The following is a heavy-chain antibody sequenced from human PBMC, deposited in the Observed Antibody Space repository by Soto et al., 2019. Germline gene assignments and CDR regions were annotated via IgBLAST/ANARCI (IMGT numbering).Heavy chain of an antibody. CDR3: ARGLKMLRVFGLKTYYYYYMDV. V-gene: IGHV1-8*01. D-gene: IGHD3-10*01. Sequence: QVHLVQSGAEVKKPGASVKVSCKASGYTFTSYDINWVRQVAGQGLEWRGWMNPTSGDTAYAQEFQGRVTMSRNTSISIAYMELSSLRPADTAVYYCARGLKMLRVFGLKTYYYYYMDVWGKGTTVTLSS. J-gene: IGHJ6*03. CDR2: MNPTSGDT. CDR1: GYTFTSYD.